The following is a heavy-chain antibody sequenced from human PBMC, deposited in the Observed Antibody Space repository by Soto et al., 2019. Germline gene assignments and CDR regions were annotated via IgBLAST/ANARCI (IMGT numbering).Heavy chain of an antibody. CDR3: ARWSYLDY. V-gene: IGHV3-23*01. J-gene: IGHJ4*02. D-gene: IGHD3-3*01. Sequence: GGSLRLSCAASGFRFGSYALSWVRQAPGKGLEWVSTISGSDGKTFYADSVKGRFSISRDTSQSTLYLQMNSLRADDTAMYYCARWSYLDYWGQGTRVTVSS. CDR1: GFRFGSYA. CDR2: ISGSDGKT.